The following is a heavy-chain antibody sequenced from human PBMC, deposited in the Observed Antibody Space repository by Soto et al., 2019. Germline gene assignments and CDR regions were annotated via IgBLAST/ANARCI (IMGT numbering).Heavy chain of an antibody. V-gene: IGHV4-59*11. J-gene: IGHJ5*02. CDR2: VSNTGIT. CDR1: GASISNHY. Sequence: PSETLSLTCTVSGASISNHYWSWIRQSPGKGLEWIGYVSNTGITSYSRSIQGRVTISVDSSKNRISLSLSSVTAADTAIYYCTRHPMGWKFLFDPWGQGTLVTVSS. D-gene: IGHD1-1*01. CDR3: TRHPMGWKFLFDP.